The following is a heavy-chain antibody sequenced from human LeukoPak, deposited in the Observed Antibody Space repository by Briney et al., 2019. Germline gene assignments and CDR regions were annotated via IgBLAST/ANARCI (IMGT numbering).Heavy chain of an antibody. V-gene: IGHV4-61*02. CDR1: GGSISSGSYS. CDR3: AVDYGDKPDAFDV. J-gene: IGHJ3*01. Sequence: PSQTLSLTCTVSGGSISSGSYSWSWIRQPAGKGLEWIGRIDASGNTNYSPSLKSRITISIDTSKNQFSLKLSSVTAADTAVYYCAVDYGDKPDAFDVWGQGTMVTVSS. D-gene: IGHD4-23*01. CDR2: IDASGNT.